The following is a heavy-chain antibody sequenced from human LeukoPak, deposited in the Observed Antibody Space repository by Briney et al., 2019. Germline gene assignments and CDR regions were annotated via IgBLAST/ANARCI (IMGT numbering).Heavy chain of an antibody. CDR3: ARDSVCRGSTSRYAPS. D-gene: IGHD2-2*01. CDR1: GFTFSSYW. CDR2: INSDGSST. J-gene: IGHJ5*01. Sequence: QPGGSLRLSCAASGFTFSSYWMHWVRQAPGEGLVWVSRINSDGSSTSYADSVKGRFTISRDNAKNTLYLQMNSLRAEDTAVYYCARDSVCRGSTSRYAPSWGQGTLVTVSS. V-gene: IGHV3-74*01.